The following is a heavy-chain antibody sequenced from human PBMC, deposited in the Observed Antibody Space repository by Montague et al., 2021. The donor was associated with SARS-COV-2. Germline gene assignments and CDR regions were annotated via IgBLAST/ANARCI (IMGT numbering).Heavy chain of an antibody. CDR3: ARSGEYNAFDV. J-gene: IGHJ3*01. Sequence: QSGAEVKKPGESLRISCKDSGDSFSRYWIGWVRQKPGKGLKWMGXIYPDSDTTYSPAFHGHVTISVDKSISTAFLQWISLKASDTAMYYCARSGEYNAFDVWGQGTLVTVSS. CDR1: GDSFSRYW. D-gene: IGHD6-6*01. CDR2: IYPDSDT. V-gene: IGHV5-51*03.